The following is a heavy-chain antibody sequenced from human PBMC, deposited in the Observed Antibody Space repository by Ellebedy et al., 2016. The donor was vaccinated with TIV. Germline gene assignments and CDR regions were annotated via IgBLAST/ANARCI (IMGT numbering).Heavy chain of an antibody. CDR3: ATARGDHGAFEI. V-gene: IGHV3-23*01. CDR1: GFTFSNYA. Sequence: GESLKISCAASGFTFSNYAMGWVRQAPGEGLEWVSTISTGGATYYADSVKGRFTISRDNTKNLLYLQMNSLRAEDTAVYHCATARGDHGAFEIWGQGTMVTVSS. J-gene: IGHJ3*02. D-gene: IGHD3-10*01. CDR2: ISTGGAT.